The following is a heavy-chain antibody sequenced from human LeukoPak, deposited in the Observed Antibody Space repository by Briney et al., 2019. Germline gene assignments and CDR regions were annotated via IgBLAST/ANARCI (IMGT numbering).Heavy chain of an antibody. CDR1: GGSISSSSYY. V-gene: IGHV4-39*07. CDR2: IYYSGGT. J-gene: IGHJ6*03. D-gene: IGHD1-1*01. Sequence: SETLSLTCTVSGGSISSSSYYWGWIRQPPGKGLEWIGSIYYSGGTYYNPSLKSRVTISVDTSKNLFSLRLRFVTAADTAVYFCARGRVSSSTWYSTYYYYFYMDVWGKGTTVTVSS. CDR3: ARGRVSSSTWYSTYYYYFYMDV.